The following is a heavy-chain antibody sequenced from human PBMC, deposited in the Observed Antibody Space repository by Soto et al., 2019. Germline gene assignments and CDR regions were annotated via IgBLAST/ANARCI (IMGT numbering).Heavy chain of an antibody. J-gene: IGHJ3*02. CDR1: GFTFSSYW. V-gene: IGHV3-7*05. D-gene: IGHD3-22*01. CDR3: ARGDYYDGSGSFAEAFDI. Sequence: EVQLVGSGGGLVRPGGSLRLSCAASGFTFSSYWMSWVRQAPGKGLEWVANIKQDGSEKFYVDSVKGRFTISRDNAKNSLHLQMNSLRTEDTAVYYCARGDYYDGSGSFAEAFDIWGLGTMVTVSS. CDR2: IKQDGSEK.